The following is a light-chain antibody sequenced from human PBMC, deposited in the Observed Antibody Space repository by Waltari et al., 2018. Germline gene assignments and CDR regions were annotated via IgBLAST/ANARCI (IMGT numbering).Light chain of an antibody. V-gene: IGLV1-51*02. J-gene: IGLJ7*01. CDR1: SSNIGNNY. CDR3: GTWDSSLSGAV. CDR2: EGR. Sequence: QSVLTQPPSVSAAPGQRVTISCSGGSSNIGNNYVSWYRQFPGTAPKLLIYEGRERPSGIPGRFSGSKSGTSATLDITGLQAGDEADYCCGTWDSSLSGAVFGGGTHLTVL.